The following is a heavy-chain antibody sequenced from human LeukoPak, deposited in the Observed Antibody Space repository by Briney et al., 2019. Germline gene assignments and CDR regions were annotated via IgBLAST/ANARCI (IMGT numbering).Heavy chain of an antibody. CDR1: EYSFTNYW. CDR2: IYPGDSDA. J-gene: IGHJ4*02. CDR3: ARRRDLYSGSYYTFDY. Sequence: GESLKISCKGSEYSFTNYWIGWVRQMPGKGLKWMGIIYPGDSDARYSSSFQGQVTISADKSISTAYLQWSSLKASDTAMYYCARRRDLYSGSYYTFDYWGQGTLVTVSS. D-gene: IGHD1-26*01. V-gene: IGHV5-51*01.